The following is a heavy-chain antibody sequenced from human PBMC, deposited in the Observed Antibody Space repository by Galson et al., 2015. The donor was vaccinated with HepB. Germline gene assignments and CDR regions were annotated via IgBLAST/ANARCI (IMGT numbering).Heavy chain of an antibody. CDR1: GGTFSSYT. J-gene: IGHJ5*02. CDR3: AREGASIGMGWFDP. Sequence: SVKVSCKASGGTFSSYTISWVRQAPGRGLEWMGRIIPILGIANYAQKFQGRVTITADKSTSTAYMELSSLRSEDTAVYYCAREGASIGMGWFDPWGQGTLVTVSS. D-gene: IGHD2-21*01. CDR2: IIPILGIA. V-gene: IGHV1-69*04.